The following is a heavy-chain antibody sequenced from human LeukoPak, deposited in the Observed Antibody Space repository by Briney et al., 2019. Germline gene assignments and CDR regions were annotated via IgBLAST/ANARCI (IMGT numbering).Heavy chain of an antibody. V-gene: IGHV3-48*03. CDR1: GFTFSTYE. CDR2: ISSGGTTI. CDR3: ARDRVVRGSNPGMDV. J-gene: IGHJ6*02. D-gene: IGHD3-10*01. Sequence: QPGGSLRLSCAASGFTFSTYEMNWVRQAPGKGLEWVSYISSGGTTIYYADSVKGRFTISRDNAKNSLSLQMNSLRAEDTAVYYCARDRVVRGSNPGMDVWGQGTTVTVSS.